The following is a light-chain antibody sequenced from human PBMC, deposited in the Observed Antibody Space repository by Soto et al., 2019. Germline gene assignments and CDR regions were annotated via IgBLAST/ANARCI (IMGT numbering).Light chain of an antibody. J-gene: IGKJ1*01. CDR3: QQYTNWPRT. CDR2: GAS. CDR1: QSLTTD. Sequence: EIVITQSPATLSLSPGERATLSCSASQSLTTDLAWYQQKPGQPPRLLIYGASTSDTDFPARFSGSGSGTEFTLTISSLQSEDSAVYYCQQYTNWPRTVGQGTQVDIK. V-gene: IGKV3-15*01.